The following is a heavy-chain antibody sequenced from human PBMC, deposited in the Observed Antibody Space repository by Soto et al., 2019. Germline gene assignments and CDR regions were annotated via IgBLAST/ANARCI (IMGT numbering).Heavy chain of an antibody. V-gene: IGHV4-34*01. CDR1: GGSFSGYY. Sequence: SETLSLTCAVYGGSFSGYYWSWIRQPPGKGLEWIGEINHSGSTNYNPSLESRVTISVDTSKNQFSLKLSSVTAADTAVYYCARDNWNYAYYYYGMDVWGQGTTVTVSS. D-gene: IGHD1-7*01. J-gene: IGHJ6*02. CDR2: INHSGST. CDR3: ARDNWNYAYYYYGMDV.